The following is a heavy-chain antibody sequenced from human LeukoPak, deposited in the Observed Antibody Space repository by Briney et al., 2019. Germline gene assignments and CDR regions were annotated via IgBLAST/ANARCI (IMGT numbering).Heavy chain of an antibody. D-gene: IGHD6-13*01. CDR1: GFTVSSNY. CDR2: IYSGGST. V-gene: IGHV3-53*01. Sequence: GGSLRLSCVVSGFTVSSNYMTWVRQAPGKGLEWVSAIYSGGSTFYADSVKGRFTISRDNSKNTLYLQMNSLRAEDTAVYYCARTPPSYSSSWYRVGPWFDLWGQGTLVTVSS. J-gene: IGHJ5*02. CDR3: ARTPPSYSSSWYRVGPWFDL.